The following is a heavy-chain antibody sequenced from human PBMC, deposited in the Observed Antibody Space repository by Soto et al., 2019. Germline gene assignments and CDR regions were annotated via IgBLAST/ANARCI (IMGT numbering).Heavy chain of an antibody. Sequence: SETLSLTCTVSGGSISSGGYYWSWIRQHPGKGLEWIGYIYYSGSTYYNPSLKSRVTISVDTSKNQFSLKLSSVTAADTAVYYCARVQLERRWFDYWGQGTLVTVSS. CDR2: IYYSGST. V-gene: IGHV4-30-4*08. CDR1: GGSISSGGYY. D-gene: IGHD1-1*01. J-gene: IGHJ4*02. CDR3: ARVQLERRWFDY.